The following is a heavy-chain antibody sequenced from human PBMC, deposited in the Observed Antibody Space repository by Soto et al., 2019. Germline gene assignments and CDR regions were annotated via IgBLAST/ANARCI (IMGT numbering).Heavy chain of an antibody. Sequence: GESLKISCKGSGYSFTSYWISWVRQMPGKGLEGMGRIDPSDSYTNYSPSFQGHVTISADKSISTAYLQWSSLKASDTAMYYCARLPDCSSTSCYREDSYYYGMDVWGQGTTVTVSS. CDR3: ARLPDCSSTSCYREDSYYYGMDV. CDR2: IDPSDSYT. V-gene: IGHV5-10-1*01. J-gene: IGHJ6*02. D-gene: IGHD2-2*02. CDR1: GYSFTSYW.